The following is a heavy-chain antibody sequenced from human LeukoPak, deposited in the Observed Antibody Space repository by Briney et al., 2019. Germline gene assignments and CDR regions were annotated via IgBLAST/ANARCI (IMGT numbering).Heavy chain of an antibody. CDR1: GFTFSSYS. CDR2: ISRSSSTI. D-gene: IGHD2-2*01. V-gene: IGHV3-48*01. Sequence: PGGSLRLSCAASGFTFSSYSMNWVRQAPGKGLEGVSYISRSSSTIYYADSVKGRFTISRDNAKNSLYLQMNSLRAEDTAVYYCAREVDIVVVPAAPYFDYWGQGTLVTASS. J-gene: IGHJ4*02. CDR3: AREVDIVVVPAAPYFDY.